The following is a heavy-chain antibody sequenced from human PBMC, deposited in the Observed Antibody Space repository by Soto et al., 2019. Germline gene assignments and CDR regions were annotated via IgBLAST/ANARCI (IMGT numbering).Heavy chain of an antibody. J-gene: IGHJ4*02. CDR1: GFMFSSYA. CDR3: ARAGGLRVDY. D-gene: IGHD5-12*01. Sequence: QVQLVESGGGVVQPGRSLRLSCAASGFMFSSYAMHWVRQAPGKGLEWVAVKTYDGSNKYYADSVKGRFTISRDNSKNTLYLQMNSLRAEDTAVYYCARAGGLRVDYWGQGPLVTVSS. V-gene: IGHV3-30-3*01. CDR2: KTYDGSNK.